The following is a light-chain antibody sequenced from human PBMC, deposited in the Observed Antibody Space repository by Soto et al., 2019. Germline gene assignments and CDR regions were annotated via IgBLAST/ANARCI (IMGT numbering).Light chain of an antibody. CDR1: EYVDIY. CDR3: QQRRNWPPLT. CDR2: HAS. J-gene: IGKJ4*01. V-gene: IGKV3-11*01. Sequence: ETVLTQSPATLSLSPGETATLSCRASEYVDIYLAWYQQKPGQAPRLLIYHASNRATGIPARFSGSGSGTDFTLTISSLEPEDSAVYYCQQRRNWPPLTFGGGTRVELK.